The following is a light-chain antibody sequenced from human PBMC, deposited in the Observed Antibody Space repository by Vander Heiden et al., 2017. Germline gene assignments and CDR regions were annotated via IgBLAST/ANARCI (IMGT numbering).Light chain of an antibody. CDR3: LLYYGEVRV. CDR1: TGAVTSSFH. V-gene: IGLV7-43*01. J-gene: IGLJ3*02. Sequence: QTVVTQEHALTVTPAGTVTITCVTSTGAVTSSFHPNWFQQKPGQAPRALIYSTSNRLSSIPARFSGSLLGDRAALTLSGVHPEDEADYYCLLYYGEVRVFGGGTKLTVL. CDR2: STS.